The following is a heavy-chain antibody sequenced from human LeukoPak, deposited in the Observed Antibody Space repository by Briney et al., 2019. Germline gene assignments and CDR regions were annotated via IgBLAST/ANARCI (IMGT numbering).Heavy chain of an antibody. Sequence: ASVKVSCKASGYTFTSYDINWVRQATGQGLEWMGWMNPNSGNTGYAQKFQGRVTMTRNTSISTAYMELSSLRSEDTAVYYCARGNYDFWSGYYPLTYYYYYGMDVWGQGTTVTVSS. J-gene: IGHJ6*02. CDR3: ARGNYDFWSGYYPLTYYYYYGMDV. D-gene: IGHD3-3*01. V-gene: IGHV1-8*01. CDR2: MNPNSGNT. CDR1: GYTFTSYD.